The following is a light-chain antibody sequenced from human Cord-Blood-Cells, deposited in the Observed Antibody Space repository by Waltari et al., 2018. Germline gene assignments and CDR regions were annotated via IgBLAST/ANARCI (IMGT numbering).Light chain of an antibody. CDR3: LQHNSYPLT. V-gene: IGKV1-17*01. CDR2: AAS. CDR1: QGIRHD. J-gene: IGKJ4*01. Sequence: DNQMTQSRSSLSACVAARSPITCRASQGIRHDLGWYQQKPGKAPKRLIYAASSLQSGVPSRFSGSGSGTEFTLTISSLQPEDFATYYCLQHNSYPLTFGGGTKVEIK.